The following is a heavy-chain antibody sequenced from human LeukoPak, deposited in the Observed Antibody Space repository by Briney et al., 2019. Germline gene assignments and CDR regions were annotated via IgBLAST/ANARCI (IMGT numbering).Heavy chain of an antibody. J-gene: IGHJ4*02. CDR3: ARVLNGKVATAPLGY. V-gene: IGHV1-2*02. D-gene: IGHD5-12*01. CDR1: GYTFTGYY. CDR2: INPNSGGT. Sequence: ASVKVSCKASGYTFTGYYMHWVRQATGQGLEWMGWINPNSGGTNYAQKFQGRVPMTRATSISTAYMELSRLRSDDTAVYYCARVLNGKVATAPLGYWGQGTLVTVSS.